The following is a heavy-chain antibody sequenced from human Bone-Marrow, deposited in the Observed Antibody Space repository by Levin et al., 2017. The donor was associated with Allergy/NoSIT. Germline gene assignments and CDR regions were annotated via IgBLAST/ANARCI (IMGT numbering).Heavy chain of an antibody. D-gene: IGHD3-10*01. CDR1: GFIFSGYA. V-gene: IGHV3-23*01. Sequence: GESLKISCAASGFIFSGYAMSWVRQAPGKGLEWVSGISSSGGSTYYADSVKGRFTISRDNSKNTLFLQISSLRAEDTAVYYCASLGDGSGVWGQGTLVTVSS. J-gene: IGHJ4*02. CDR2: ISSSGGST. CDR3: ASLGDGSGV.